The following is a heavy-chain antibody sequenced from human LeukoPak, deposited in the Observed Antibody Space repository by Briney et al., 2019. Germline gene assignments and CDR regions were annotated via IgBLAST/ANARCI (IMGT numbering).Heavy chain of an antibody. Sequence: PGGSLRLSCAASGFTFSSYWMSWVRQAPGKGLEWVANIKQDGSEKYYVDSVKGRFTISRDNAKNSLYLQMNSLRAEDTAVYYCASSTLGAAAELFDYWGQGTLVTVSS. D-gene: IGHD6-13*01. V-gene: IGHV3-7*01. CDR3: ASSTLGAAAELFDY. J-gene: IGHJ4*02. CDR2: IKQDGSEK. CDR1: GFTFSSYW.